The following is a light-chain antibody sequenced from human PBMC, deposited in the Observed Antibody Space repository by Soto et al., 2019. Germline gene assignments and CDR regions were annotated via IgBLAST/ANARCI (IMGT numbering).Light chain of an antibody. J-gene: IGKJ4*01. Sequence: EIVMTQSPATLSLSPGEKATLSCRASQSVSNNLAWYQQKPGQAPRLLIYFAATRATGIPARFSGSGSGTEFTLTISSLQSEDSATYYCQHYNKWPLTFRGGTKLETK. CDR3: QHYNKWPLT. V-gene: IGKV3-15*01. CDR1: QSVSNN. CDR2: FAA.